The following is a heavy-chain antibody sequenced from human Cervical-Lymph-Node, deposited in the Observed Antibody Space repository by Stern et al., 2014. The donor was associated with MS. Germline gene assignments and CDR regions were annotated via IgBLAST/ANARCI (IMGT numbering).Heavy chain of an antibody. CDR1: GLTFSTSV. CDR2: VWNDGSKE. V-gene: IGHV3-33*01. Sequence: VKLVESGGGVVQPGRSLRLSCVASGLTFSTSVMHWVRQAPGKGLEWVAVVWNDGSKEHFTESVKGRFSTSRDTAKNTLHLQMSSLRAEDTAVYFCATSTASDAFDIWGQGTLVTVSS. J-gene: IGHJ3*02. CDR3: ATSTASDAFDI. D-gene: IGHD2/OR15-2a*01.